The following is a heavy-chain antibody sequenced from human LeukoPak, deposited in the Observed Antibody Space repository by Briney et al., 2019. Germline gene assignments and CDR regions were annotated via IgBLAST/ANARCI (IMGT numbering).Heavy chain of an antibody. CDR1: GGSFTGYY. CDR3: ARHMSVSYDAFDL. D-gene: IGHD3-10*01. J-gene: IGHJ3*01. V-gene: IGHV4-59*08. CDR2: VYYTGRT. Sequence: SGTLSLTCAVYGGSFTGYYWSWIRQPPGKGLEWIAYVYYTGRTLYNPSLESRVTISVDTSKTQISLKLTSVTAADTAVFYCARHMSVSYDAFDLWGRGTPVTVSS.